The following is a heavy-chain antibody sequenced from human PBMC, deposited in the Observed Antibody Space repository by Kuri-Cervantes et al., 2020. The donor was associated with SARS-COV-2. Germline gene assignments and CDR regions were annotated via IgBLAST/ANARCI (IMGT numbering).Heavy chain of an antibody. CDR3: AREVRGYHYGYFDY. CDR2: INHSGST. Sequence: GSLRLSCAVYGGPFSGYYWSWIRQPPGKGLEWIGEINHSGSTNYNPSLKSRVSISVDTSKNQFSLKLNSVTAADTAVYYCAREVRGYHYGYFDYWGQGALVTVSS. V-gene: IGHV4-34*01. CDR1: GGPFSGYY. D-gene: IGHD5-18*01. J-gene: IGHJ4*02.